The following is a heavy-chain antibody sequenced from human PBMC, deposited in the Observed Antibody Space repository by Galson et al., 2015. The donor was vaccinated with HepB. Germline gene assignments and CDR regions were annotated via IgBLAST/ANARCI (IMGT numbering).Heavy chain of an antibody. CDR3: ARGLIFGVVIIGGVVDY. CDR2: ISSSSSTI. CDR1: GFTFSSYS. J-gene: IGHJ4*02. V-gene: IGHV3-48*01. Sequence: SLRLSCAASGFTFSSYSMNWVRQAPGKGLEWVSYISSSSSTIYYADSVKGRFTISRDNAKNSLYLQMNSLRAEDTAVYYCARGLIFGVVIIGGVVDYWGQGTLVTVSS. D-gene: IGHD3-3*01.